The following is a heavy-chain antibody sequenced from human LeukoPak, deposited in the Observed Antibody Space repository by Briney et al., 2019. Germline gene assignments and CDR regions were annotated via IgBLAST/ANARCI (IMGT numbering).Heavy chain of an antibody. D-gene: IGHD2-2*03. Sequence: GGSLRLSCAASGFTFSSYWMSWVRQAPGKGREWVANIKQDGSEKYYVDSVKGRFTISRDNAKNSLYLQMNSLRAEDTAVYYCATSFNGYCSSTSCFDAFDIWGQGTMVTVSS. V-gene: IGHV3-7*01. J-gene: IGHJ3*02. CDR2: IKQDGSEK. CDR1: GFTFSSYW. CDR3: ATSFNGYCSSTSCFDAFDI.